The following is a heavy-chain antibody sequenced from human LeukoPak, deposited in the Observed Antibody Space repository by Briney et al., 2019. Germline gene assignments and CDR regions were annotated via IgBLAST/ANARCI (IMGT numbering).Heavy chain of an antibody. D-gene: IGHD4-17*01. J-gene: IGHJ3*02. V-gene: IGHV1-18*01. CDR1: GYTFTSYG. CDR2: ISAYNGNT. CDR3: ARDYGDYGNGAFDI. Sequence: ASVKVSCKASGYTFTSYGISWVRQAPGQGLEWMGWISAYNGNTNYAQKLQGRVTMTTDTSTSTAYMELRSLRSDDTAVYYCARDYGDYGNGAFDIWGQGTMVTVSS.